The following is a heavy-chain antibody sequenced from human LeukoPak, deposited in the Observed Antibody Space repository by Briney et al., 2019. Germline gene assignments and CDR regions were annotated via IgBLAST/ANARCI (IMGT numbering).Heavy chain of an antibody. CDR2: MNPNSGNT. V-gene: IGHV1-8*01. D-gene: IGHD1-26*01. CDR1: GYTFTSYD. CDR3: ARTPTRVGATDGYYYYYGMDV. Sequence: ASVKVSCKASGYTFTSYDINWVRQATGQGLEWMGWMNPNSGNTGYAQKFQGRVTMTRNTSISTAYMELSSLRSEDTAVYYCARTPTRVGATDGYYYYYGMDVWGQGTTVTVSS. J-gene: IGHJ6*02.